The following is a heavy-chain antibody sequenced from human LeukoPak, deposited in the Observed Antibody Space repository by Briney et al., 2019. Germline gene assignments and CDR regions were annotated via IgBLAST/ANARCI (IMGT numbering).Heavy chain of an antibody. Sequence: VASVKVSCKASGYTFTSYYMHWVRPAPGQGLEWVGIIYPSDSSTSYAQKFLGSVTMTRDTSTRTVYMELSSLRSEDTAVYYCARGTFRRSSCPQDYWGQGTLVTVSS. CDR3: ARGTFRRSSCPQDY. CDR1: GYTFTSYY. CDR2: IYPSDSST. V-gene: IGHV1-46*01. J-gene: IGHJ4*02. D-gene: IGHD6-13*01.